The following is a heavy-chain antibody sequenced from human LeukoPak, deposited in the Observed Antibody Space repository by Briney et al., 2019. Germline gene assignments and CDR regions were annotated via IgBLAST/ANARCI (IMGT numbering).Heavy chain of an antibody. CDR2: IYPGDSDT. V-gene: IGHV5-51*01. CDR1: GYTFTSYW. J-gene: IGHJ6*02. CDR3: ARAVSYHDSSGYSDIDSYYYGMDV. D-gene: IGHD3-22*01. Sequence: GESLKISCKGSGYTFTSYWIGWVRQMPGKGLEWMGIIYPGDSDTRYSPSFQGQVTISADKSISTAYLQWSSLKASDTAMYYCARAVSYHDSSGYSDIDSYYYGMDVWGQGTTVTVSS.